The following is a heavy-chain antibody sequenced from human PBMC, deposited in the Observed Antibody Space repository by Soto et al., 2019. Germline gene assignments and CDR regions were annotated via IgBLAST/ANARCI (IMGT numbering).Heavy chain of an antibody. CDR3: ARVGQERFGELLYYFDY. J-gene: IGHJ4*02. Sequence: QVQLQESGPGLVKPSGTLSLTCAVSGGSISSSNWWSWVRQPPGKGLEWIGEIYHSGSTNYNPSLKSRVTISVDKSKNQFSLKLSSVTAADTAVYYCARVGQERFGELLYYFDYWGQGTLVTVSS. CDR2: IYHSGST. D-gene: IGHD3-10*01. CDR1: GGSISSSNW. V-gene: IGHV4-4*02.